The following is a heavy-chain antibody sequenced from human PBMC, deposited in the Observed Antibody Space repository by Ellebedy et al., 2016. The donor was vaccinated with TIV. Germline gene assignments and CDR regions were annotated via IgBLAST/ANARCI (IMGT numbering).Heavy chain of an antibody. Sequence: PGGSLRLSCAASGFTFSNAWMNRVRQAPGKGLEWVGRIKSKTDGGTTDYAAPVKGRFTISRDDSKNTLYLQMNSLKTEDTAVYYCTTGAYYDSSGYRYDYWGQGTLVTVSS. CDR3: TTGAYYDSSGYRYDY. CDR1: GFTFSNAW. V-gene: IGHV3-15*07. J-gene: IGHJ4*02. CDR2: IKSKTDGGTT. D-gene: IGHD3-22*01.